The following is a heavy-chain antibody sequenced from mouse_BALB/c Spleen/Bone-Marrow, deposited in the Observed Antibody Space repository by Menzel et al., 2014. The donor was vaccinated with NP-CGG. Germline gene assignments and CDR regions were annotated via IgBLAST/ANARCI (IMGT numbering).Heavy chain of an antibody. CDR2: ISPGTGNT. CDR3: AVIGYQAWFTY. Sequence: VKLVESGTELMKPGASVKISCKATGYAFSTCWIQWIKQRPGHGLDWIGEISPGTGNTNNNEKFRGKATFTADASSNTAYMQLSSLTSEDSAVYFCAVIGYQAWFTYWGQGTLVTVSP. J-gene: IGHJ3*01. D-gene: IGHD2-2*01. V-gene: IGHV1-9*01. CDR1: GYAFSTCW.